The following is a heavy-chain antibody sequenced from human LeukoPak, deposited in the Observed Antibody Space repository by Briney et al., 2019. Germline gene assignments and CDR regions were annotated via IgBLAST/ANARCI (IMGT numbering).Heavy chain of an antibody. Sequence: ASVKVSCKASGYTFTSYYMHWVRQAPGQGLEWMGIINPSGGSTSYAQKFQGRVTMTRDMSTSTVYMELSSLRSEDTAVYYCASTPMYSGSLYYYYMDVWGKGTTVTVSS. V-gene: IGHV1-46*01. CDR3: ASTPMYSGSLYYYYMDV. D-gene: IGHD1-26*01. CDR2: INPSGGST. CDR1: GYTFTSYY. J-gene: IGHJ6*03.